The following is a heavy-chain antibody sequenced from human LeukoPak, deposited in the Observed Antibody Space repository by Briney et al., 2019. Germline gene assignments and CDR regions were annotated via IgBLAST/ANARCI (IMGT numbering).Heavy chain of an antibody. CDR2: IDSDGSST. D-gene: IGHD2-21*01. CDR3: VRTCDAVTGAFDI. CDR1: GFTLSSYW. J-gene: IGHJ3*02. Sequence: GGSLRLSCAASGFTLSSYWMHWVRQAPGKGLVWVSRIDSDGSSTIYADSAKGRFTISRDNAKNTLYLQMNSLRAEDTAVYYCVRTCDAVTGAFDIWGQGTMVTVSS. V-gene: IGHV3-74*01.